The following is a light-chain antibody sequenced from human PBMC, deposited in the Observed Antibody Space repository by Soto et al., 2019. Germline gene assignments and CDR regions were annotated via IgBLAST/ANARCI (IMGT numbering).Light chain of an antibody. CDR2: DAS. J-gene: IGKJ1*01. CDR3: QQRSNWPPET. CDR1: QSVSSY. V-gene: IGKV3-11*01. Sequence: EIVLTQSPATLSLSPGERATLSCRASQSVSSYLAWYQQKPGQAPRLLIYDASNRAAGIPARFSGSGSGTDFTLIISILEPEDVAVYYCQQRSNWPPETFGQGTKVEIK.